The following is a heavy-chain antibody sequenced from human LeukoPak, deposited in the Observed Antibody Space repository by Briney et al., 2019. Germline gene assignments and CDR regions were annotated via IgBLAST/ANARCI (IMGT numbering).Heavy chain of an antibody. CDR1: GYTFTGYY. J-gene: IGHJ3*02. V-gene: IGHV1-2*02. Sequence: ASVKVSCKASGYTFTGYYLHWVRQAPGQGFEWMGWINPNSDGTNYSQKFRGRVTMTRDTSISTVYMELSKLRSDDTAVYYCARADSSDYSDAFDIWGQGTMVTIS. CDR2: INPNSDGT. CDR3: ARADSSDYSDAFDI. D-gene: IGHD3-22*01.